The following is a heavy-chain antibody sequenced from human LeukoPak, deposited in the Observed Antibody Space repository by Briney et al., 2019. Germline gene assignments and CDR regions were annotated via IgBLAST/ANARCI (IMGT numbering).Heavy chain of an antibody. CDR1: GFTFSSYA. J-gene: IGHJ5*02. CDR3: AKDLGGYYDFWRGYHNWFDP. CDR2: ISGSGGST. D-gene: IGHD3-3*01. V-gene: IGHV3-23*01. Sequence: GGSLRLSCAASGFTFSSYAMSWVRQAPGKGLEWVSAISGSGGSTYYADSVKGRFTISRDNSKNTLYLQMNSLRAEDTAVYYCAKDLGGYYDFWRGYHNWFDPWGQGTLVTVSS.